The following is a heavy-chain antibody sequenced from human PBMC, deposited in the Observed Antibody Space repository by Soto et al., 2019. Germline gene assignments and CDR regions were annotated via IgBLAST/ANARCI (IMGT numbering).Heavy chain of an antibody. CDR2: IYYSGST. D-gene: IGHD3-3*01. Sequence: QVQLQESGPGLVKPSETLSLTCTVSGGSIISYYWSWIRQPPGKGLEWIGYIYYSGSTNYNPSLKSRVTISVDTSKNQFSLKLSSVTAADTAVYYCARGGAAAYYDFWSGPPNWFDPWGQGTLVTVSS. CDR3: ARGGAAAYYDFWSGPPNWFDP. J-gene: IGHJ5*02. V-gene: IGHV4-59*01. CDR1: GGSIISYY.